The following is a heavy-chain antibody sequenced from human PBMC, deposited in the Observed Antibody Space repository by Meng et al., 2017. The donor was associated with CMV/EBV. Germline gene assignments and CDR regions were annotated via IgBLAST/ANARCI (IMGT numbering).Heavy chain of an antibody. Sequence: GESLKISCAASGFTFRSYGMHWVRQAPGKGLEWVAFIWHDGSKTYYADFVKGRFTISRDNSKSTLYLQLNSLRADDTSLYYCARGHTYRSSSQGCDPWGQGALVTVSS. J-gene: IGHJ5*02. V-gene: IGHV3-30*02. D-gene: IGHD6-19*01. CDR3: ARGHTYRSSSQGCDP. CDR1: GFTFRSYG. CDR2: IWHDGSKT.